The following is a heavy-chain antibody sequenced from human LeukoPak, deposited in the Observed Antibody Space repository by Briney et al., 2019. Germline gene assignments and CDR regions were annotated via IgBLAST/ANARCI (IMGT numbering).Heavy chain of an antibody. Sequence: SETLSLTCTVSGGSISSSDYYWGWIRQPPGKGLEWIASIYYSGTTHYNPSHQSRVTMSVDTSKNQFSLKLSSVTAADTAVYYCAREPPYYYDSSGHYFDYWGQGTLVTVSS. V-gene: IGHV4-39*07. CDR2: IYYSGTT. J-gene: IGHJ4*02. CDR3: AREPPYYYDSSGHYFDY. CDR1: GGSISSSDYY. D-gene: IGHD3-22*01.